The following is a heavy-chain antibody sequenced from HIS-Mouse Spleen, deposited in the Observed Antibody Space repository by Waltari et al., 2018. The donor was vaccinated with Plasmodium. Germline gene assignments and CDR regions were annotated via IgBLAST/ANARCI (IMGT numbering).Heavy chain of an antibody. CDR1: GSTFTGYY. V-gene: IGHV1-2*02. CDR2: INHNSGGT. CDR3: ARVLGYKAAAGTFVEYFQH. Sequence: QVQLVQSGAEVKKPGASVKVSCKASGSTFTGYYMHWVRQAPGQGLEWMGWINHNSGGTNYAQKFQGRVTMTRDTSISTAYMELSRLRSDDTAVYYCARVLGYKAAAGTFVEYFQHWGQGTLVTVSS. D-gene: IGHD6-13*01. J-gene: IGHJ1*01.